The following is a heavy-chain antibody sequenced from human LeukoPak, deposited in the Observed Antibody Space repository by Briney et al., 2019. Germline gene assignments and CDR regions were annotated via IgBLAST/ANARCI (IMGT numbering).Heavy chain of an antibody. J-gene: IGHJ6*03. CDR2: INPSGGST. D-gene: IGHD5-12*01. Sequence: ASVKVSCKASGYTFTSYYMHWVRQAPGQGLEWMGIINPSGGSTSYAQKFQGRVTMTRNMSTSTVYMELSSLRSEDTAVYYCARDAGYSGYDYYYYYYMDVWGKGTTVTVSS. V-gene: IGHV1-46*01. CDR3: ARDAGYSGYDYYYYYYMDV. CDR1: GYTFTSYY.